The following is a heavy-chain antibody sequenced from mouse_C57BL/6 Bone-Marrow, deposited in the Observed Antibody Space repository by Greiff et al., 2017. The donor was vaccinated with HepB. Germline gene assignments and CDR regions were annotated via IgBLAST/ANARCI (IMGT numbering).Heavy chain of an antibody. J-gene: IGHJ3*01. Sequence: EVKLVESGPELVKPGASVKIPCKASGYTFTDYNMDWVKQSHGKSLEWIGDINPNNGGTIYNQKFKGKATLTVDKSSSTAYMELRSLTSEDTAVYYCARGGIYYYGSSYVWFAYWGQGTLVTVSA. D-gene: IGHD1-1*01. V-gene: IGHV1-18*01. CDR1: GYTFTDYN. CDR2: INPNNGGT. CDR3: ARGGIYYYGSSYVWFAY.